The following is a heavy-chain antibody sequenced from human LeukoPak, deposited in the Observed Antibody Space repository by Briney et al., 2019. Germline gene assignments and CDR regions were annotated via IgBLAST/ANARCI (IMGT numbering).Heavy chain of an antibody. CDR2: FYGTGNT. CDR1: GDXISSHY. V-gene: IGHV4-4*07. Sequence: SETLSLTCTVSGDXISSHYWNWIRQPAGKGLEWLGRFYGTGNTNYNPSLKSRVTMSADTSKNQFFLKLSSVTAADTAVYYCARGTTGTTRYFDYWGQGTLVTVSS. J-gene: IGHJ4*02. D-gene: IGHD1-1*01. CDR3: ARGTTGTTRYFDY.